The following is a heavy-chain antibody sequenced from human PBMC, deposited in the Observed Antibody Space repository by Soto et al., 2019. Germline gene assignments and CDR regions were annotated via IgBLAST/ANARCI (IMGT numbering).Heavy chain of an antibody. V-gene: IGHV4-39*01. CDR2: IYYSGST. J-gene: IGHJ6*02. Sequence: SETLSLTCTVSGGSISSSSYYWGWIRQPPGKGLEWIGSIYYSGSTYYNPSLKSRVTISVDTSKNQFSLKLSSVTAADTAVYYCARSDRGMDLWGQGTTVTVSS. CDR3: ARSDRGMDL. CDR1: GGSISSSSYY.